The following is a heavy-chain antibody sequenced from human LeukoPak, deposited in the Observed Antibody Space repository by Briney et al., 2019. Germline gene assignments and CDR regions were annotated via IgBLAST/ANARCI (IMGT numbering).Heavy chain of an antibody. CDR2: IYYSGST. D-gene: IGHD3-22*01. V-gene: IGHV4-59*01. CDR1: GGSISSYY. J-gene: IGHJ3*01. Sequence: SETLSLTCTVSGGSISSYYWSWIRQPPGKGLEWIGYIYYSGSTNYNPSLKSRVTISVDTSKNQFSLKLSSVTAADTAVYYCARGRGSITMIGLWGQGTMVTVSS. CDR3: ARGRGSITMIGL.